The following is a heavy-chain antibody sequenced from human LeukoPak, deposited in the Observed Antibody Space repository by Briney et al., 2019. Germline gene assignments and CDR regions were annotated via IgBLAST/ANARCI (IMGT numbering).Heavy chain of an antibody. Sequence: GGSLRLSCAASGFTFSSYAMSWVRQAPGKGLEWVSAISGSGGSTYYVDSVKGRFTISRDNSKNTLYLQMNSLRAEDTAVYYCARGDSSGYYYPFDYWGQGTLVTVSS. CDR3: ARGDSSGYYYPFDY. D-gene: IGHD3-22*01. J-gene: IGHJ4*02. CDR2: ISGSGGST. CDR1: GFTFSSYA. V-gene: IGHV3-23*01.